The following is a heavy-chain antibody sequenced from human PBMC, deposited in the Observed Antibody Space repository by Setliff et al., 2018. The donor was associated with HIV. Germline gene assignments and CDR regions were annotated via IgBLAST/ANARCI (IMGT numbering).Heavy chain of an antibody. Sequence: SVKVSCKASGGTFSSYAISWVRQAPGQGLEWMGGIIPIFGTTNYAQKFQGRVTITADKSTSTAYMELSSLRSEDTAVYYCARDYYYDSSGYIFFPGLPDYWGQGTLVTVSS. CDR2: IIPIFGTT. V-gene: IGHV1-69*06. CDR3: ARDYYYDSSGYIFFPGLPDY. D-gene: IGHD3-22*01. CDR1: GGTFSSYA. J-gene: IGHJ4*02.